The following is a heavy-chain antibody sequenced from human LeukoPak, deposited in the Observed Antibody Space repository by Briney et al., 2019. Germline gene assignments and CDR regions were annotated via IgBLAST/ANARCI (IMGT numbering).Heavy chain of an antibody. V-gene: IGHV3-21*01. Sequence: GGSLRLSCAASGFTFSSYSMNWVRQAPGKGLEWVSSISSSSSNIYYADSVKGRFTISRDNAKNSLYLQMNSLRAEDTAVYYCARSYYYYMDVWGKGTTVTVSS. J-gene: IGHJ6*03. CDR2: ISSSSSNI. CDR1: GFTFSSYS. CDR3: ARSYYYYMDV.